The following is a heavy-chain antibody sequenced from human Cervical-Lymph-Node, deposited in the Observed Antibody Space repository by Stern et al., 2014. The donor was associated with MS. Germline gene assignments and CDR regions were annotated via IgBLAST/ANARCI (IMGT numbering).Heavy chain of an antibody. V-gene: IGHV4-59*01. J-gene: IGHJ6*02. D-gene: IGHD3-16*01. CDR1: GGSISSYY. Sequence: QVQLVESGPGLVKPSETLSLTCTVSGGSISSYYWSWIRQPPGKGLEWIGDIYYSGSTNYNPSLKSRVTISVDTSKNQFSLKLSSVTAADTAVYYCARGRGASQYYYYGMDVWGQGTTVTVSS. CDR3: ARGRGASQYYYYGMDV. CDR2: IYYSGST.